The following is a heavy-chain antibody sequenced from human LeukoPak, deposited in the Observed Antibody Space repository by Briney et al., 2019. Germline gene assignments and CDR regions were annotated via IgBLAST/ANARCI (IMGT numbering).Heavy chain of an antibody. V-gene: IGHV1-2*02. D-gene: IGHD3-3*01. CDR3: ARGDRFLEWLPNDY. CDR2: INPNSGGT. CDR1: GYTFTGYY. Sequence: ASVKVSCKASGYTFTGYYMHWVRQAPGQGLGWMGWINPNSGGTNYAQKFQGRVTMTRDTSISTAYMELSRLRSDDTAVYYCARGDRFLEWLPNDYWGQGALVTVSS. J-gene: IGHJ4*02.